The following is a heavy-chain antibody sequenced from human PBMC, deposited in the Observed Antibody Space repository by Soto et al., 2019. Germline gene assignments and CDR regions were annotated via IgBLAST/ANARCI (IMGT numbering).Heavy chain of an antibody. CDR3: ANVYDSDSFHLGFYYGMDV. Sequence: PGGSLRLSCAAPGFNFSSHWMHWVRQAPGKGLIWVSRIKSDGSSPIYAESVTGRFIISRDNAKNMLYLQMSSLRAEDTAVYYCANVYDSDSFHLGFYYGMDVWGQGTTVTVSS. V-gene: IGHV3-74*01. CDR2: IKSDGSSP. D-gene: IGHD3-22*01. J-gene: IGHJ6*02. CDR1: GFNFSSHW.